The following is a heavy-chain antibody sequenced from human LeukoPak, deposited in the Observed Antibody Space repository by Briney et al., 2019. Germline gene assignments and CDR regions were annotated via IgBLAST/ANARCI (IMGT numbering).Heavy chain of an antibody. Sequence: GGSLRLSCAASGFTFSTYFMHWVRQAPGKGLVWVSRINSDGSTTSHADSVKGRFTISRDNAKNTLYLQMDSLGAEDTAVYFCARGVHYGSDYWGQGTLVTVSS. V-gene: IGHV3-74*01. CDR2: INSDGSTT. CDR3: ARGVHYGSDY. D-gene: IGHD4-17*01. J-gene: IGHJ4*02. CDR1: GFTFSTYF.